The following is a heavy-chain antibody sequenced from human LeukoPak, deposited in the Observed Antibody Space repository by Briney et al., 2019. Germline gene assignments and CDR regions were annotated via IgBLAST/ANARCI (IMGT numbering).Heavy chain of an antibody. CDR2: IYYSGST. Sequence: PSETLSLTCTVSGGSISSGSYYWSWIRQPPGKGLEWIGSIYYSGSTYYNPSLKSRVTISVDTSKNQFSLKLSSVTAADTAVYYCARDSEIAPTGTLKYYYYYMDVWGKGTTVTVSS. V-gene: IGHV4-39*07. CDR3: ARDSEIAPTGTLKYYYYYMDV. J-gene: IGHJ6*03. CDR1: GGSISSGSYY. D-gene: IGHD1-1*01.